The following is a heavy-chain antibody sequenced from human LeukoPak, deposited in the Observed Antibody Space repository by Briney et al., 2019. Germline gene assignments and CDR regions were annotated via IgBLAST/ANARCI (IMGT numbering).Heavy chain of an antibody. CDR1: GGSISSGGYY. V-gene: IGHV4-31*03. J-gene: IGHJ5*02. CDR2: IYYSGST. CDR3: ARDLNPLYCSGGSCYGEKNWFDP. D-gene: IGHD2-15*01. Sequence: SETLSLTCTVSGGSISSGGYYWSWIRQHPGKGLEWIGYIYYSGSTYYNPSLKSRVTISVDTSKNQFSLQLSPVTAADTAVYYCARDLNPLYCSGGSCYGEKNWFDPWGQGTLVTVSS.